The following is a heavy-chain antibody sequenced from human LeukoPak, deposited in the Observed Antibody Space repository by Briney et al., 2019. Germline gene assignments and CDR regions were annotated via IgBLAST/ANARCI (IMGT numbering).Heavy chain of an antibody. D-gene: IGHD2-15*01. J-gene: IGHJ4*02. V-gene: IGHV3-30*02. CDR3: AKGISRYCSGGSCYWD. CDR1: GFTFSSYG. Sequence: GGSLRLSCAASGFTFSSYGMHWVRQAPGKGLEWVAFIRYDGSNKYYADSVKGRFTISRDNSKNTLYLQMNSLRAEDTAVYYCAKGISRYCSGGSCYWDWGQGTLVTVSS. CDR2: IRYDGSNK.